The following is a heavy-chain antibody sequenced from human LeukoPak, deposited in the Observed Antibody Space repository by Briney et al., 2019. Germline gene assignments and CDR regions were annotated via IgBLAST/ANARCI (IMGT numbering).Heavy chain of an antibody. Sequence: GGSLRLSCAASGFTFSRYAMHWVRQAPGKGLECVAVILYDGSNKYYADSVKGRFTISRDNSKNTVYLQMNSLRAEDTAVYYCARVIPPQWLVQRGGDYWGQGNPGHRLL. J-gene: IGHJ4*02. CDR1: GFTFSRYA. V-gene: IGHV3-30-3*01. CDR2: ILYDGSNK. D-gene: IGHD6-19*01. CDR3: ARVIPPQWLVQRGGDY.